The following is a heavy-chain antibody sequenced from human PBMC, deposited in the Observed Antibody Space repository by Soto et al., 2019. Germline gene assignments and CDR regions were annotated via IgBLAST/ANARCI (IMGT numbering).Heavy chain of an antibody. CDR3: ARGDIVVVVAALDY. D-gene: IGHD2-15*01. Sequence: QVQLVESGGGVVQPGRSLRLSCAASGFTFSSYGMHWVRQAPGKGLEWVAVISYDGSNKYYAESVKGRFTISRDNSKNTLYLQMNSLRAEDTAVYYCARGDIVVVVAALDYWGQGTLVTVSS. CDR1: GFTFSSYG. V-gene: IGHV3-30*03. J-gene: IGHJ4*02. CDR2: ISYDGSNK.